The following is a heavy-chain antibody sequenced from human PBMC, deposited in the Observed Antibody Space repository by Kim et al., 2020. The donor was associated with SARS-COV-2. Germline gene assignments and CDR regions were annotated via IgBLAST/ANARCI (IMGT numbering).Heavy chain of an antibody. CDR1: GFTFSSYG. J-gene: IGHJ6*02. CDR2: IWYDGSNK. V-gene: IGHV3-33*06. Sequence: GGSLRLSCAASGFTFSSYGMHWVRQAPGKGLEWVAVIWYDGSNKYYADSVKGRFTISRDNSKNTVYLQMNSLRAEDTAVYYCAKNRDYYYYGMDVWGQGTTVTVSS. CDR3: AKNRDYYYYGMDV.